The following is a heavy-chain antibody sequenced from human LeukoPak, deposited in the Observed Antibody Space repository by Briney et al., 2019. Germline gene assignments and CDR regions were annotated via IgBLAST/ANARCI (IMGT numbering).Heavy chain of an antibody. D-gene: IGHD3-22*01. J-gene: IGHJ4*02. CDR3: ARGNYDRSGYLDY. CDR2: IWYDGSNK. V-gene: IGHV3-33*08. CDR1: GFTFSSYG. Sequence: GGSLRLSCTASGFTFSSYGMHWVRQAPGKGLERVAVIWYDGSNKYYADSVQGRFTISRDNSKNTLYLQMNSLRAEDTAMYYCARGNYDRSGYLDYWGQGTLVSVSS.